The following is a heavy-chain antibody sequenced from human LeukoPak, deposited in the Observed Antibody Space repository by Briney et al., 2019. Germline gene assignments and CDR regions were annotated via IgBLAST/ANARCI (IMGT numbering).Heavy chain of an antibody. V-gene: IGHV4-34*01. Sequence: PSETLSLSCAVYGGSFSGYYWSWIRQPPGKGLEWIGEINHSGSTNYNPSLKSRVTISVDTSKNQFSLKLSSVTAADTAVYYCARGLRRIRFTRSARFDYWGQGTLVTVSS. CDR2: INHSGST. CDR3: ARGLRRIRFTRSARFDY. CDR1: GGSFSGYY. D-gene: IGHD3-10*01. J-gene: IGHJ4*02.